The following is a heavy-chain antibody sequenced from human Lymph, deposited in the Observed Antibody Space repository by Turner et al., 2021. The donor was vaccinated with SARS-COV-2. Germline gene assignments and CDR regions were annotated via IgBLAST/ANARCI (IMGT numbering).Heavy chain of an antibody. Sequence: QVQLVEAGGGVVQPGRSLRLSCAASGFTFPSYGIHWVRQAPGKGLEWMAVISYDGSNKFYADSVKGRFTISRDNSKNTLYLQMNRLRVEDTAVYYCAKDNSGSYDTSWFDPWGQGTLVTVSS. J-gene: IGHJ5*02. CDR3: AKDNSGSYDTSWFDP. CDR2: ISYDGSNK. D-gene: IGHD1-26*01. CDR1: GFTFPSYG. V-gene: IGHV3-30*18.